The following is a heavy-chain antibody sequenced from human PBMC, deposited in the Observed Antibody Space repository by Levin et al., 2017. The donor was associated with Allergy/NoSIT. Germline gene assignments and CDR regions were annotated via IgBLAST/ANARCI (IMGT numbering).Heavy chain of an antibody. CDR3: ARVWGSYYEGDY. V-gene: IGHV1-2*02. CDR1: GYTFTGYY. Sequence: VASVKVSCKASGYTFTGYYMHWVRQAPGQGLEWMGWINPNSGGTNYAQKFQGRVTMTRDTSISTAYMELSRLRSDDTAVYYCARVWGSYYEGDYWGQGTLVTVSS. J-gene: IGHJ4*02. CDR2: INPNSGGT. D-gene: IGHD1-26*01.